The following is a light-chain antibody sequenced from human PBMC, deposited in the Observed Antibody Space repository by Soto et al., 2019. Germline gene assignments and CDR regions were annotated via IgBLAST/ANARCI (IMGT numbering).Light chain of an antibody. J-gene: IGKJ1*01. Sequence: DLQMTQSPSTLSASVGDRVTITCRASQNINSWLAWYQQKPGKAPKVLIYQASTLQSGVPSRFSGSRSGTEFTLTISSLQPDDFATYYCQQYNTYSPWTFGQGTKVEIK. CDR1: QNINSW. CDR2: QAS. CDR3: QQYNTYSPWT. V-gene: IGKV1-5*03.